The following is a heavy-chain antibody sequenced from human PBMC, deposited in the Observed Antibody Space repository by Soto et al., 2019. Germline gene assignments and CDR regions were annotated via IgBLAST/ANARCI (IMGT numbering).Heavy chain of an antibody. D-gene: IGHD4-17*01. V-gene: IGHV4-59*01. Sequence: SETLSLSCTVSGGSIRDYFWTWIRQPPGKGRGWIGYIYYSGRTNYNPSLKSRVSISVDTSKNHFSLQLRSVTAADTAVYYCARVGGDDFGDSGGFDYWGQGTLVTVSS. CDR1: GGSIRDYF. CDR3: ARVGGDDFGDSGGFDY. J-gene: IGHJ4*02. CDR2: IYYSGRT.